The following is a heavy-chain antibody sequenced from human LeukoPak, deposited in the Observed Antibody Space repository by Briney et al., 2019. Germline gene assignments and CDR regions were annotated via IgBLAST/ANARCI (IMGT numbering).Heavy chain of an antibody. V-gene: IGHV4-39*07. CDR2: MYYSGGT. CDR3: ARDPDYYDDSGYT. D-gene: IGHD3-22*01. CDR1: GGSVSSNRYY. J-gene: IGHJ5*02. Sequence: PSETLSLTCTVSGGSVSSNRYYWGWIRQPPGKGLEWIGSMYYSGGTYYNPSLKSRVTISADTYKNQFSLKLSSVTAADTALYYCARDPDYYDDSGYTWGQGTLVTVYS.